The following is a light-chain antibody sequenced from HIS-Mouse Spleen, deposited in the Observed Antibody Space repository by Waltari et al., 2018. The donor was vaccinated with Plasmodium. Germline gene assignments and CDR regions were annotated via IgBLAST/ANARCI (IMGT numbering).Light chain of an antibody. J-gene: IGLJ3*02. CDR3: CSYAGSYTWV. V-gene: IGLV2-11*01. Sequence: QSALTQPRSVSGSPGQSVTISCTGTSSDVGGYNYVSWYQKHPGKAPKLMVYDVSKRPSGVPDRLSGSKSGNTASLTISGLQAEDEADYYCCSYAGSYTWVFGGGTKLTVL. CDR2: DVS. CDR1: SSDVGGYNY.